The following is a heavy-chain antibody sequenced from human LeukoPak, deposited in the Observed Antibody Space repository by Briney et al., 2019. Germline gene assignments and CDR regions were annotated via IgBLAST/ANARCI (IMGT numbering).Heavy chain of an antibody. CDR2: ISGSGGST. D-gene: IGHD3-22*01. V-gene: IGHV3-23*01. J-gene: IGHJ4*02. CDR1: GFTFSSYA. CDR3: ARDQYYYDSSGYYSAPGG. Sequence: GGSMRLSCAASGFTFSSYAMSWVRQPPGKVLEWVSAISGSGGSTYYADSVKGRFTISRDNDKNSLYLQMNSLRAEDTAVYYCARDQYYYDSSGYYSAPGGWGQGTLVTVSS.